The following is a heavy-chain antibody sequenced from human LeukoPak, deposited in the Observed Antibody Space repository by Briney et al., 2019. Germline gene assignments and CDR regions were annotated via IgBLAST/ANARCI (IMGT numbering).Heavy chain of an antibody. D-gene: IGHD4-11*01. Sequence: ASVKVSCKNPGYSIACYYIHWVRQAPGQGLEWMGRLNPNYRDTNFAQRFQGRITMTRDTTITTAFMEVNNLRSDDTAIYYCARGAYDYDAFDIWGQGTLVTVSS. CDR3: ARGAYDYDAFDI. CDR2: LNPNYRDT. V-gene: IGHV1-2*06. J-gene: IGHJ3*02. CDR1: GYSIACYY.